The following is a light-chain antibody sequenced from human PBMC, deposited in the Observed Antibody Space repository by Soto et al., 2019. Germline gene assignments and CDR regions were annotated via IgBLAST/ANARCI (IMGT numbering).Light chain of an antibody. CDR1: QSISTS. J-gene: IGKJ5*01. Sequence: DIQMTQSPSSLSASVGDRVSITCLSSQSISTSLNWYQQKPGKAPNLLIFTSSNLESGVPSRFSGSGSGTDFTLTITSLQPEDFATYYCQQSYNSPPITFGQGTRLEIK. V-gene: IGKV1-39*01. CDR3: QQSYNSPPIT. CDR2: TSS.